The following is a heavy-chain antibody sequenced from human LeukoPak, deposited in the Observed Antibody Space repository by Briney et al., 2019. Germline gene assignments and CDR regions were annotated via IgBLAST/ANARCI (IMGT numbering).Heavy chain of an antibody. CDR1: GFTFTNYW. V-gene: IGHV3-74*01. Sequence: GGSLRLSCAASGFTFTNYWMHWVRQAPGMGLVWVSRLPPDELGIIYADSVKGRFAVSRDNAKNTVYLQMNNLRVDDTAMYYCVGTITSRGSEYWGQGALVTVSS. CDR2: LPPDELGI. D-gene: IGHD3-16*01. CDR3: VGTITSRGSEY. J-gene: IGHJ4*02.